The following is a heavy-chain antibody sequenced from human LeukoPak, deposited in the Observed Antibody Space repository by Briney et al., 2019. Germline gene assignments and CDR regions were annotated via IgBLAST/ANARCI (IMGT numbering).Heavy chain of an antibody. CDR3: ARAAGAGINYYYYMDV. V-gene: IGHV1-8*03. CDR1: GYTFTSYD. CDR2: MNPNTGNT. J-gene: IGHJ6*03. Sequence: ASVKVSCKASGYTFTSYDINWVRQATGQGLEWMGWMNPNTGNTGYAQKFQGRVTITRNTSISTAYMELSSLRSEDTAVYYCARAAGAGINYYYYMDVWGKGTTVTVSS. D-gene: IGHD3-10*01.